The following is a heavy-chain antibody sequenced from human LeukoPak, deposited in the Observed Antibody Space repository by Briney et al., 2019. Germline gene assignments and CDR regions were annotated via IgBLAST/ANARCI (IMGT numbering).Heavy chain of an antibody. CDR2: ISSSSSYI. Sequence: KTGGSLRLSCAASGFTFSSSSMNWVHLAPGKGLGWVSSISSSSSYIYYADSVKGRFTIARDNAKNSLYLQMNGLRAEDTAVYDCASLEPSIIVVPPRYYYMDVWGKGTTVTVSS. CDR1: GFTFSSSS. J-gene: IGHJ6*03. V-gene: IGHV3-21*01. D-gene: IGHD2-2*01. CDR3: ASLEPSIIVVPPRYYYMDV.